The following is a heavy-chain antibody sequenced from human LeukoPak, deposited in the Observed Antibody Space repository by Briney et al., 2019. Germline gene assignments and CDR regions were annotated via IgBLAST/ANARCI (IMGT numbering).Heavy chain of an antibody. D-gene: IGHD2-15*01. V-gene: IGHV1-2*02. CDR3: ARDVYCSGGSCYYYYMDV. CDR2: INPNSGGT. Sequence: ASVKVSCKVSGYTLTELSMHWVRQAPEQGLEWMGWINPNSGGTNYAQKFQGRVTMTRDTSISTAYMELSRLRSDDTAVYYCARDVYCSGGSCYYYYMDVWGKGTTVTISS. CDR1: GYTLTELS. J-gene: IGHJ6*03.